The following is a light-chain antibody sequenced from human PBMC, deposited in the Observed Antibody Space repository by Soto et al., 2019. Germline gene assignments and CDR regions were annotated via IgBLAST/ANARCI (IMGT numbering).Light chain of an antibody. CDR2: AAY. CDR1: QSISTY. Sequence: DIQMTQSPSSLSASVGDRVTITCRASQSISTYLNWYQQKPGTAPKLLIYAAYTLQSGVPSRFSGRGSGTDFTLTISSLQPEVFATYSCQQSYDTPRTFDQGTKVEIK. V-gene: IGKV1-39*01. CDR3: QQSYDTPRT. J-gene: IGKJ1*01.